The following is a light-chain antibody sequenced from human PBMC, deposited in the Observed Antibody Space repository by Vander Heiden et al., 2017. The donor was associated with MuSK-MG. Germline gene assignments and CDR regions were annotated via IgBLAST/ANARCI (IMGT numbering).Light chain of an antibody. CDR1: SSDVGAYNY. J-gene: IGLJ1*01. Sequence: QSALTQPASVSGSPGQSITISCTGTSSDVGAYNYVSWYQPHPGKAPKLIIFDVSNRPSGISSHFSGSKSGNTASLTISGLQAEDEADYYCSSFTVYGTYVFGTGTKVTVL. CDR2: DVS. V-gene: IGLV2-14*03. CDR3: SSFTVYGTYV.